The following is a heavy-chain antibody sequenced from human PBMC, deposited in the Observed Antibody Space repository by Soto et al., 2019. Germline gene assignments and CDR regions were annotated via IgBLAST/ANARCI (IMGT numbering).Heavy chain of an antibody. CDR2: ISAYNGNT. D-gene: IGHD3-22*01. J-gene: IGHJ4*02. V-gene: IGHV1-18*01. CDR3: ARDRARHYYDSSGYSPLVY. Sequence: ASVKVSCKASGYTFTSYGISWVRQAPGQGLEWMGWISAYNGNTNYAQKLQGRVTMTTDTSTSTAYMELRSLRSDGTAVYYCARDRARHYYDSSGYSPLVYWGQGTLVTVSS. CDR1: GYTFTSYG.